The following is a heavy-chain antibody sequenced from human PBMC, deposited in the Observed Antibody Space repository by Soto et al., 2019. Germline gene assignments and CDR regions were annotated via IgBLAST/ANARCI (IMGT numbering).Heavy chain of an antibody. V-gene: IGHV4-4*07. CDR2: IYTSGST. J-gene: IGHJ4*02. D-gene: IGHD6-13*01. Sequence: SETLSLTCTVSGGSISSHYWSWIRQPAGKGLEWIGRIYTSGSTNYNPSLKSRVTMSVDTSKNQFSLKLSSVTAADTAVYYCARDRGAAAGTYYYFDYWGQGTLVTVSS. CDR3: ARDRGAAAGTYYYFDY. CDR1: GGSISSHY.